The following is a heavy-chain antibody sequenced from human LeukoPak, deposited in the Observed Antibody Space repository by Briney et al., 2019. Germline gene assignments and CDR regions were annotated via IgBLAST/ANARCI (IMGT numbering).Heavy chain of an antibody. Sequence: SETLSLTCAVSGGSISSSNWWSWVRQPPGKGLEWIGEIYHSGSTNYNPSLKSRVTISVDTSKNQFSLKLSSVTAADTAVYFCARMIYSGYLDYWGQGPLVTVSS. J-gene: IGHJ4*02. CDR2: IYHSGST. D-gene: IGHD5-12*01. CDR1: GGSISSSNW. V-gene: IGHV4-4*02. CDR3: ARMIYSGYLDY.